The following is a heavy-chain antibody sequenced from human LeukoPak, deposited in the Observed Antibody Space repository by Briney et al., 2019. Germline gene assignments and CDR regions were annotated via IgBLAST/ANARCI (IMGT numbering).Heavy chain of an antibody. J-gene: IGHJ4*02. CDR1: GDSMNNYY. CDR3: ARAVHYSGTSDQYTGGWYYFDF. CDR2: INSGST. V-gene: IGHV4-59*01. D-gene: IGHD3-10*01. Sequence: SETLSLTCTVSGDSMNNYYWSWIRQPPGKGLEWIGNINSGSTNSNPSLKSRATISVDMSRKHFFLDLSSVTAADTAVYYCARAVHYSGTSDQYTGGWYYFDFWGQGTLVTVSS.